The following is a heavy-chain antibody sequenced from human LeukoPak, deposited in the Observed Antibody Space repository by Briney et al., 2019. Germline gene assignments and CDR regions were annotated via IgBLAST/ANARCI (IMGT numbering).Heavy chain of an antibody. CDR1: GFSLSSYA. Sequence: GGSLRLSCAASGFSLSSYAMSWVRQAPGKGLEWVSAISGSGGSTYYADSVKGRFTISRDNSKNTLYLQMNSLRAEDTALYYCARPTSGWYAGGFDYWGQGILVTVSS. CDR2: ISGSGGST. J-gene: IGHJ4*02. D-gene: IGHD6-19*01. CDR3: ARPTSGWYAGGFDY. V-gene: IGHV3-23*01.